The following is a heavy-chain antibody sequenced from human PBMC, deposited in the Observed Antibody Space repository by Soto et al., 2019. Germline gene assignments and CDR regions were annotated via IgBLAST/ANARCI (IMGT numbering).Heavy chain of an antibody. CDR2: IYYTGSI. CDR1: GGSISSSSYY. D-gene: IGHD2-15*01. J-gene: IGHJ4*02. Sequence: QLQLQESGPGLVKPSETLSLTCTVSGGSISSSSYYWGWIRQPPGEGLEWIGSIYYTGSIYDNPSLRSRVTISVDTSKNQFSLKLRSVTAADTAVYFCASRPVAQYYFDYWGQGTPVTVSS. CDR3: ASRPVAQYYFDY. V-gene: IGHV4-39*01.